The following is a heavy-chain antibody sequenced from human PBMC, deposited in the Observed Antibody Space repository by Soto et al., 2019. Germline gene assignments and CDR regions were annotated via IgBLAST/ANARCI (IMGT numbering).Heavy chain of an antibody. J-gene: IGHJ1*01. CDR1: GGSISSGGYS. V-gene: IGHV4-30-2*01. CDR2: VHHTGST. CDR3: ARGLWNDVFQY. D-gene: IGHD1-1*01. Sequence: PSETLSLTCAVSGGSISSGGYSWTWIRQPPGKGLEWIGYVHHTGSTTYNPSLKTRVNISVDRPNNQFFLTLTSATAADSAIYYCARGLWNDVFQYWGRCILVTVSS.